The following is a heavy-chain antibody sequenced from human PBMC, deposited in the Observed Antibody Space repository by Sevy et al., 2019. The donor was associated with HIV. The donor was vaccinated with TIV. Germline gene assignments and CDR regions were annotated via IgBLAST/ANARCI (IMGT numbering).Heavy chain of an antibody. CDR2: IYGSGGAT. J-gene: IGHJ3*02. D-gene: IGHD3-22*01. Sequence: GGSLRLSCKPSGFTFITYAMNWVRQAPGKGLEWVSTIYGSGGATYYADSVKGRFTISRDNSKNTLYLQMNSLRTEDSAVYYCAGGRYDSSGSFDAFDIWGQGTMFTVSS. V-gene: IGHV3-23*01. CDR1: GFTFITYA. CDR3: AGGRYDSSGSFDAFDI.